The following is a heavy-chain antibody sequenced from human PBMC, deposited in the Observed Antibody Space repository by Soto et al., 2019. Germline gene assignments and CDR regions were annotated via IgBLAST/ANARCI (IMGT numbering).Heavy chain of an antibody. Sequence: GGSLRLSCAASGLTFSSYAMNWVRQAPGKGLEWVSAISGSGGSTYYADSVKGRFTISRDNSKNTLYLQMNSLRTEDTAVYYCARALDFWSAYFDYWGQGSLVTSPQ. J-gene: IGHJ4*02. V-gene: IGHV3-23*01. CDR2: ISGSGGST. CDR3: ARALDFWSAYFDY. D-gene: IGHD3-3*01. CDR1: GLTFSSYA.